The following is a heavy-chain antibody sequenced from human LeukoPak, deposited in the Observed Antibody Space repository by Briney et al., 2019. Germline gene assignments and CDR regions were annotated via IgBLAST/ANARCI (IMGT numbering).Heavy chain of an antibody. CDR3: AREGDDAYWYFDL. CDR1: GYTFSSFY. CDR2: INPNGGGT. Sequence: ASVKVSCKASGYTFSSFYVHWMRQAPGQGLEWVGWINPNGGGTKFSQKFQGRVTMTRDTTIDTVYMELSSLRFDDTAVFYCAREGDDAYWYFDLCGRGILVTGSS. J-gene: IGHJ2*01. V-gene: IGHV1-2*02. D-gene: IGHD2-21*02.